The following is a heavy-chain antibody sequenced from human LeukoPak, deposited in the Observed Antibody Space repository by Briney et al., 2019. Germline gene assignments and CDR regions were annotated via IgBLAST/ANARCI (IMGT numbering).Heavy chain of an antibody. D-gene: IGHD6-19*01. V-gene: IGHV3-30-3*01. CDR3: ARALGIAVAEYFDY. CDR2: ISYDGSDE. J-gene: IGHJ4*02. CDR1: GFTFSAYA. Sequence: GGSLRLSCAASGFTFSAYAMHWVRQAPGKGLEWVAVISYDGSDEYYADSVKGRFTISRDNSKNTLYLQMNSLRAEDTAVYNCARALGIAVAEYFDYWGQGTLVTVSS.